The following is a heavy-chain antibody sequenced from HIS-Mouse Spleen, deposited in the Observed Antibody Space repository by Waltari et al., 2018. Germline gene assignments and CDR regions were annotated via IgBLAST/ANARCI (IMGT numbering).Heavy chain of an antibody. Sequence: QLQLQESGPGLVKPSETLSLTCTVSGGSISSSSYYWGWIRQHPGKGLEWIGSIYYSGGTYCNPSLKSRVPISVDTSKNQVSLKLSSLTAADTAVYYCAREIPYSSSWYDWYFDLWGRGTLVTVSS. D-gene: IGHD6-13*01. CDR1: GGSISSSSYY. CDR2: IYYSGGT. CDR3: AREIPYSSSWYDWYFDL. V-gene: IGHV4-39*07. J-gene: IGHJ2*01.